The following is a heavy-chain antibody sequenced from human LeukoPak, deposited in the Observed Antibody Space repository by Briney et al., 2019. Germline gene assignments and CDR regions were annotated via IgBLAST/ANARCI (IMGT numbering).Heavy chain of an antibody. CDR1: GFTFSSYS. Sequence: GSLRLSCAASGFTFSSYSMNWVRQAPGKGLEWVSSISSSSSYIYYADSVKGRFTISRDNAKNPLYLQMNSLRAEDTAVYYCARDHYYDSSGLFGFDYWGQGTLVTVSS. D-gene: IGHD3-22*01. J-gene: IGHJ4*02. CDR3: ARDHYYDSSGLFGFDY. CDR2: ISSSSSYI. V-gene: IGHV3-21*01.